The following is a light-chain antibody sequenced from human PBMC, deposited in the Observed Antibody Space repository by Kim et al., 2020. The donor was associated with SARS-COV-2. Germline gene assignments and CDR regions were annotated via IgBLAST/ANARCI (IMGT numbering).Light chain of an antibody. J-gene: IGKJ3*01. CDR1: QGIGSW. CDR2: AAS. Sequence: ASVGDRVTITCRASQGIGSWLAWYQQKPGKAPKLLIYAASNLQSGVPSRFSGSGSGTDFTLTISSLQPEDFATYYCQQAYSFLFTFGPGTKVDIK. CDR3: QQAYSFLFT. V-gene: IGKV1-12*02.